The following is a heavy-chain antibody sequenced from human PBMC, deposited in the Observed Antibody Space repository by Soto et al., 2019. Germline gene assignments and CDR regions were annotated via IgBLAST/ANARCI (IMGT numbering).Heavy chain of an antibody. D-gene: IGHD6-13*01. CDR3: VRRHVSATGIDWFNP. CDR1: GYTFTSYG. CDR2: INAANGNT. V-gene: IGHV1-3*01. Sequence: ASVKVSCKASGYTFTSYGIHWVRQAPGQRLEWMGWINAANGNTKYSPKFQGRVTITRDTSASTAYMELSSLRSEDTAVYYCVRRHVSATGIDWFNPWGQGTLVTVSS. J-gene: IGHJ5*02.